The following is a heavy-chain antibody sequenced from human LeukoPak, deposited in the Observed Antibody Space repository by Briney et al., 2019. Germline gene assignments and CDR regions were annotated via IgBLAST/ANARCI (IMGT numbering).Heavy chain of an antibody. V-gene: IGHV3-21*01. J-gene: IGHJ6*03. CDR2: ISSSSSYI. Sequence: PGGSLRLSCAASGFTFSSYSMNWVRQAPGKGLEWVSSISSSSSYIYYADSVKGRFTISRDNAKNSLYLQMNSLRAEDTAVYYCARSLRFHYYMDVWGKGTTVTVSS. CDR3: ARSLRFHYYMDV. CDR1: GFTFSSYS. D-gene: IGHD3-3*01.